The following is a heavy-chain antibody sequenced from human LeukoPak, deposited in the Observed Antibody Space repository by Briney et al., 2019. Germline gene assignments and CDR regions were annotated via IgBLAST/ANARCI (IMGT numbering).Heavy chain of an antibody. CDR2: ISGSGGDT. D-gene: IGHD3-3*01. Sequence: GGSLRLSCAASGFTFSSYAMSWVRQAPGKGLEWVAAISGSGGDTFFADSVKGRFTISRDNSKNTLYLQLNSLRAEDTAVYYCAKDPDFWSGYFDYWGQGTLVTVSS. J-gene: IGHJ4*02. V-gene: IGHV3-23*01. CDR1: GFTFSSYA. CDR3: AKDPDFWSGYFDY.